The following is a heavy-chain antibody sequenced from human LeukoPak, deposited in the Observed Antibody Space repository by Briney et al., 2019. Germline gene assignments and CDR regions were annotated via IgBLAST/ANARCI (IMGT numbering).Heavy chain of an antibody. Sequence: SVKVSFKASVATFTIYAISWVRQAPRQGLEWMGGIIPIFGTANYAQKFQGRVTMTRDTSTSTVYLELRSLRSEDTAVYYCIGVAGNFGYWGQGALVTVSS. CDR1: VATFTIYA. CDR3: IGVAGNFGY. CDR2: IIPIFGTA. J-gene: IGHJ4*02. V-gene: IGHV1-69*05. D-gene: IGHD6-19*01.